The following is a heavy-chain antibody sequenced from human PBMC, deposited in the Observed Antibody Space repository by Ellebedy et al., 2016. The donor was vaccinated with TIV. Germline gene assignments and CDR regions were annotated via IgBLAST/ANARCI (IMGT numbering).Heavy chain of an antibody. Sequence: GESLKISCAASGFTFSSYGMHWVRQAPGKGLEWVAVIWYDGRNKYYADSVKGRFTISRYNSKNTLYLQMNRLRAEDKAVYYCARVSGWYNVDYWGQGTLVTVSS. V-gene: IGHV3-33*08. CDR3: ARVSGWYNVDY. J-gene: IGHJ4*02. D-gene: IGHD6-19*01. CDR1: GFTFSSYG. CDR2: IWYDGRNK.